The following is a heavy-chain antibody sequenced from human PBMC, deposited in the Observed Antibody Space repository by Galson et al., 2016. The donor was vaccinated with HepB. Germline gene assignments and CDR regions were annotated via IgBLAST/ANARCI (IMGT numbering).Heavy chain of an antibody. CDR3: SRGAGSPYGYRLRWFDP. V-gene: IGHV3-23*01. J-gene: IGHJ5*02. D-gene: IGHD5-24*01. CDR2: VSGSGDGT. CDR1: GFTFSSYT. Sequence: SLRLSCAASGFTFSSYTMSWVRQSPGGGLEWVSAVSGSGDGTYYAESVKGRLTISRDNSKNTVFLQMNSLRAADTAVYYCSRGAGSPYGYRLRWFDPWGQGTLVTVSA.